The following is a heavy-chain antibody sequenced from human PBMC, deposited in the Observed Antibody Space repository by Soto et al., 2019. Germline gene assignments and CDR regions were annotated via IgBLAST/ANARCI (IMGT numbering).Heavy chain of an antibody. D-gene: IGHD5-12*01. CDR3: AAGGGLPRYY. CDR2: IYHSGST. CDR1: GGSISSGGYS. Sequence: KPSETLSLTCAVSGGSISSGGYSCSWIRQPPGKGLEWIGYIYHSGSTYYNPSLKSRVTISVDRSKNQFSLKLSSVTAADTAVYYCAAGGGLPRYYWGQGTLVTVSS. V-gene: IGHV4-30-2*01. J-gene: IGHJ4*02.